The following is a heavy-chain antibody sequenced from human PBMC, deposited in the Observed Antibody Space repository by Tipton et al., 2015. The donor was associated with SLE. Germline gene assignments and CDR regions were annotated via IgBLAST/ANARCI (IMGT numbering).Heavy chain of an antibody. Sequence: GRFTISRDNAKNSLYLQMNSLRAEDTAVYYCARGGIAARPGAFDIWGQGTMVTVSS. V-gene: IGHV3-7*04. CDR3: ARGGIAARPGAFDI. D-gene: IGHD6-6*01. J-gene: IGHJ3*02.